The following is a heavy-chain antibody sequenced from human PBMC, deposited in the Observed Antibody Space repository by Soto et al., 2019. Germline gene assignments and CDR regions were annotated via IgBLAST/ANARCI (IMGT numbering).Heavy chain of an antibody. CDR1: GDSMSSYY. CDR3: ARAKSNYQTFDN. D-gene: IGHD4-4*01. J-gene: IGHJ4*02. Sequence: SETLSLTCTVSGDSMSSYYWSWIRQPPGKGLGWIGYIYYSGSTTYNPSLRSRVTMSVDTSKNQFSLRLSSVTAADTAVYYCARAKSNYQTFDNWGQGSQVTVSS. V-gene: IGHV4-59*01. CDR2: IYYSGST.